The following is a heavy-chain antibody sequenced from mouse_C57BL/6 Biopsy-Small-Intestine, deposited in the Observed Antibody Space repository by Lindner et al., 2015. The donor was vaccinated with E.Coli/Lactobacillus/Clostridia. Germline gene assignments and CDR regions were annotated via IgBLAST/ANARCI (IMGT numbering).Heavy chain of an antibody. CDR1: GYAFTSYG. V-gene: IGHV1-74*01. Sequence: SVKVSCKASGYAFTSYGISWVRQAPGQGLEWMGWISAYNGNTNYAQKLQGRATMTTDTSTRTAYMELRSLRSDDTAVYYCATFDIVVAATIPAYHYNAMDVWGQGTTVTVSS. J-gene: IGHJ1*01. CDR2: ISAYNGNT. D-gene: IGHD1-1*01. CDR3: ATFDIVVAATIPAYHYNAMDV.